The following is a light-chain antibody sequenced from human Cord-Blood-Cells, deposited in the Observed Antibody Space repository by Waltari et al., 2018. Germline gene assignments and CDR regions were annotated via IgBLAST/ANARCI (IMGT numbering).Light chain of an antibody. V-gene: IGKV1-27*01. CDR1: QGIINY. J-gene: IGKJ3*01. Sequence: DIQMTQSPSSLSASVGDRVTITCRASQGIINYLAWYQQKPGNVTKLLIYAASALQAGVPSRCSGSGSWTEFTLTISSRQPEDVATYYCQKYNSAPFTFGPGTKVHI. CDR3: QKYNSAPFT. CDR2: AAS.